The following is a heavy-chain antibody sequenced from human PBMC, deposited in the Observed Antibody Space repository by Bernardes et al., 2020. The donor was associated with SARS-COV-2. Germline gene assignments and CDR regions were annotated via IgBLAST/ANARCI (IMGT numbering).Heavy chain of an antibody. J-gene: IGHJ6*02. D-gene: IGHD2-2*01. Sequence: GGSLRLSCAASGFTFNNFGIHWVRQAPGRGLEWVAVISYEGSIQHYADSVKGRFTISRDSSKNTVYLQMNTLRPEDTAVYYCAKLRSVLWIHPYYNAMDDWGQGTTVTVS. CDR2: ISYEGSIQ. CDR3: AKLRSVLWIHPYYNAMDD. V-gene: IGHV3-30*18. CDR1: GFTFNNFG.